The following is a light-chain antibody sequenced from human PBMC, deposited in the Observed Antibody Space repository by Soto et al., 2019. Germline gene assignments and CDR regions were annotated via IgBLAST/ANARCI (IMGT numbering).Light chain of an antibody. V-gene: IGLV1-40*01. CDR3: QSYDSSPSGSV. CDR2: RNS. CDR1: SSNIGAGYD. Sequence: QSVLTQPPSVSGAPGQRVTISCTGSSSNIGAGYDVHWYQQLPGTARKLLIYRNSNRPSGVPDRFSGSKSGTSASLAITGLQAEDEADYYCQSYDSSPSGSVFGGGTQLTVL. J-gene: IGLJ3*02.